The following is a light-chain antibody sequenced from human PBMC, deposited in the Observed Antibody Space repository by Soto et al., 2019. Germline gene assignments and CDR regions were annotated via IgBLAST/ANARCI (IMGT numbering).Light chain of an antibody. CDR3: QQFKDYVWT. CDR1: HSISSN. V-gene: IGKV3-15*01. Sequence: EIVITQSPSTLSVSPGERATLSGRASHSISSNLAWYQQKPGQAPRLLIYDASTRATGIPARFSGSGSGTEFTLIISNLQPDDFATYYCQQFKDYVWTFGQGTQVDIK. J-gene: IGKJ1*01. CDR2: DAS.